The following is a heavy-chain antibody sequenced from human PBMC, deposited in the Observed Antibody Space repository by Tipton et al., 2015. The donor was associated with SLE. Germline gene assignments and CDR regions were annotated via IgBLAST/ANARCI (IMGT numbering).Heavy chain of an antibody. CDR1: GGSISSGSYY. D-gene: IGHD4-17*01. CDR3: ARVQGATVTTSDWFVP. V-gene: IGHV4-61*10. Sequence: TLSLTCTVSGGSISSGSYYWSWIRQPAGKGLEWIGHIYYSGSTNYNPSLKSRVTISVDTSKNQFSLKLSSVTAADTAVYYCARVQGATVTTSDWFVPWGQGTLVTVSS. CDR2: IYYSGST. J-gene: IGHJ5*02.